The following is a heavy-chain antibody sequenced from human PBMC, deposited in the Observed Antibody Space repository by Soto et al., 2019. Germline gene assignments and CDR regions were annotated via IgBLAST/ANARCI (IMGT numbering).Heavy chain of an antibody. V-gene: IGHV1-2*02. J-gene: IGHJ4*02. CDR1: GYTFTDYF. D-gene: IGHD2-2*01. CDR2: INPNSGGT. CDR3: ARDTKIPANAIHDGR. Sequence: VEMVQSGAEVKKPGASVRVSCKASGYTFTDYFIHWVRQAPGQGLEWMGWINPNSGGTNYAQKFQGRVTMTRATSITTVDLDLSRLRYDDTATYYCARDTKIPANAIHDGRWGQGTLVTVSS.